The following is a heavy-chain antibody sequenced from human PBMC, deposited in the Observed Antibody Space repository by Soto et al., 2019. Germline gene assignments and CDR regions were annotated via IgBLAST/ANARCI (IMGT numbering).Heavy chain of an antibody. CDR1: GGTFSSHT. V-gene: IGHV1-69*08. CDR3: ARPDFGDYWYFDL. Sequence: QDQLVQSGAAVKKPGSSVKVSCKASGGTFSSHTFSWGRQAPGQGLEWMGRIIPALGTATYAQKFQGRVTITADEPATTVYMELNSLRSEDTAVYYCARPDFGDYWYFDLWGRGTLVTVSS. D-gene: IGHD4-17*01. J-gene: IGHJ2*01. CDR2: IIPALGTA.